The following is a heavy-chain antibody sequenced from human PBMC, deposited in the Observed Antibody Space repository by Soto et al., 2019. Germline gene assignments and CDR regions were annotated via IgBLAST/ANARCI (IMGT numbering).Heavy chain of an antibody. CDR3: PKDTMPATTGFDY. J-gene: IGHJ4*02. V-gene: IGHV1-18*01. CDR2: ISAYNSNT. CDR1: GYTFTSYG. Sequence: QVQLVQSGAEVKKPGASVKVSCKASGYTFTSYGISWVRQAPGQGLEWMGWISAYNSNTNYGQKFQGRVTITTDPSTNTAYLELTSLTSDDTTVYYCPKDTMPATTGFDYWGQGTLVTVSS. D-gene: IGHD2-15*01.